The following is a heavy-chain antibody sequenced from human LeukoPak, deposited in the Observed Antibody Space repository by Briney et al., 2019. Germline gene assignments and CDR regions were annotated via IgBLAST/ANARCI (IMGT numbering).Heavy chain of an antibody. Sequence: GGSLRLSCAASGFTFTNYAMSWVRQAPGKGLEWVSSIRTSGGSTYYADSVKGRFTISRDDSKNSLYLQMNSLRAEDTAVYYCAKVRTGHYFDYWGQGTLVTVSS. J-gene: IGHJ4*02. CDR3: AKVRTGHYFDY. D-gene: IGHD1-1*01. V-gene: IGHV3-23*01. CDR2: IRTSGGST. CDR1: GFTFTNYA.